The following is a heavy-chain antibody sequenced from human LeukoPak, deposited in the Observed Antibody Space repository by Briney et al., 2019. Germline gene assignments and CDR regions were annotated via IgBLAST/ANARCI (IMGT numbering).Heavy chain of an antibody. J-gene: IGHJ6*02. CDR2: ISGSGGST. V-gene: IGHV3-23*01. CDR1: GFTFSSYA. D-gene: IGHD4-17*01. Sequence: AGGSLRRSCAASGFTFSSYAMSWVRPAPGKGLEGVSAISGSGGSTYYADPVKGRFTISRANSKNTLYLQMNSLRAEDTAVYYCARYGDPTYYYYYGMDVWGQGTTVTVSS. CDR3: ARYGDPTYYYYYGMDV.